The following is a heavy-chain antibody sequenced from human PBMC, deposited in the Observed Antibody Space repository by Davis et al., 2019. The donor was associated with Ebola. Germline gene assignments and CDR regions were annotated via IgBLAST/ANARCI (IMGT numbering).Heavy chain of an antibody. V-gene: IGHV3-74*01. D-gene: IGHD5-12*01. CDR3: VRDSGYYSHDY. J-gene: IGHJ4*01. CDR2: IDPDGAGT. CDR1: QFNFTGAW. Sequence: PGGSLRLSCAGSQFNFTGAWMNWVRQTPGKGLVWVARIDPDGAGTNYADSVKGRFTISRDNAKNTLSLQMNSLRVEDTAVYYCVRDSGYYSHDYWGHGTLVTVSS.